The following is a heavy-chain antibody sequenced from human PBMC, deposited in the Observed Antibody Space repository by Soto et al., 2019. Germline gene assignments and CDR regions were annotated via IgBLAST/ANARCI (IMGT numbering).Heavy chain of an antibody. Sequence: PWGSLRLSCVVSGFSISNYFLRWVRQAPGKGLEWVANLKADVSEKYYVESLKGRFTVSRDNAKTSFYLQVNCLRDEDTAGYAGASVRFRGTDVLGQETMVTVSS. V-gene: IGHV3-7*03. D-gene: IGHD3-10*01. CDR3: ASVRFRGTDV. J-gene: IGHJ6*01. CDR1: GFSISNYF. CDR2: LKADVSEK.